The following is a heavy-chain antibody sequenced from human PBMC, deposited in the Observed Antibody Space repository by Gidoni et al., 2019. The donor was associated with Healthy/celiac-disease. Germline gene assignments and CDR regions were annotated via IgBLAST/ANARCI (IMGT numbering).Heavy chain of an antibody. CDR3: ARDRIDIVVVPAAPGGWFDP. CDR2: INAGNGNT. CDR1: GYTFTSYA. D-gene: IGHD2-2*01. J-gene: IGHJ5*02. Sequence: QVQLVQSGAEVKKPGASVKVSCQASGYTFTSYAMHWVRQAPGQRLEWMGWINAGNGNTKYSQKFQGRVTITRDTSASTAYMELSSLRSEDTAVYYCARDRIDIVVVPAAPGGWFDPWGQGTLVTVSS. V-gene: IGHV1-3*01.